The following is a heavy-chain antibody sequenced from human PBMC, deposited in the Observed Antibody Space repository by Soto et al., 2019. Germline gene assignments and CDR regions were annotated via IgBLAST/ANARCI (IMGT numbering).Heavy chain of an antibody. CDR1: GGSISSYY. V-gene: IGHV4-59*08. CDR2: IYYSGST. CDR3: ARRNDYIWGSYRLSYFDY. Sequence: TSETLSLTCTVSGGSISSYYWSWIRQPPGKGLEWIGYIYYSGSTNYNPSLKGRVTISVDTSKNQFSLKLSSVTAADTAVYYCARRNDYIWGSYRLSYFDYWGQGTLVTVSS. J-gene: IGHJ4*02. D-gene: IGHD3-16*02.